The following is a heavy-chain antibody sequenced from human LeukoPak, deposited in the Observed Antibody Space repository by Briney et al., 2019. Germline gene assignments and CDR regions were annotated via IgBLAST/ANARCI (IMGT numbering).Heavy chain of an antibody. Sequence: PGGSLRLSCAASGSTSPNAWMNWVRQAPGKGLEWVGRIKSKSDGGTTDYAAPVKGRFTISRDDPKITLYLQMNSLKTEDTAVYYCAHGLWHYDAFDVWGQGTMVTVSS. D-gene: IGHD3-10*01. CDR1: GSTSPNAW. J-gene: IGHJ3*01. CDR2: IKSKSDGGTT. V-gene: IGHV3-15*01. CDR3: AHGLWHYDAFDV.